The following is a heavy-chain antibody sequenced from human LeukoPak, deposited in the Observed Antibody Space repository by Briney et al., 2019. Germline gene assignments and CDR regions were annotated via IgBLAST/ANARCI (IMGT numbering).Heavy chain of an antibody. CDR3: ARRRVGLNFDY. CDR2: LFYGGKT. D-gene: IGHD1-26*01. Sequence: SETLSLTCTVSGGSFSSSSHYWAWIRQPPGEGLEWIGTLFYGGKTYSNPSLKSRVTMSIDTSKTQFSLKLSSVTAADTAVYYCARRRVGLNFDYWGQGTLVTVSS. V-gene: IGHV4-39*01. CDR1: GGSFSSSSHY. J-gene: IGHJ4*02.